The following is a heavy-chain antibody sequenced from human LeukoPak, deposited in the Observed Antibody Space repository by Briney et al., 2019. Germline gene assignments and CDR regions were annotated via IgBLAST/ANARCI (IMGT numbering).Heavy chain of an antibody. J-gene: IGHJ5*02. CDR2: ISGSGGST. CDR3: AKVPRGYSYGSLNFPYNWFDP. CDR1: GFSFTTYW. Sequence: GGSLRLSCAASGFSFTTYWMSWVRQAPGKGLEWVSAISGSGGSTYYADSVKGRFTISRDNSKNTLYLQMNSPRAEDTAVYYCAKVPRGYSYGSLNFPYNWFDPWGQGTLVTVSS. V-gene: IGHV3-23*01. D-gene: IGHD5-18*01.